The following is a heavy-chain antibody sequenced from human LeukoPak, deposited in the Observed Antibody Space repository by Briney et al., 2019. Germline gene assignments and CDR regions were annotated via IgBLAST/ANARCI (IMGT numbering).Heavy chain of an antibody. J-gene: IGHJ4*02. CDR2: IYYSGST. CDR1: GGSISSSSYY. D-gene: IGHD3-22*01. Sequence: SETLSLTCTVSGGSISSSSYYWSWIRQPPGKGLEWIGYIYYSGSTIYNPSLKSRVTMSVDTSKNQFSLKLSSVTAADTAVYYCARDRYYYDSSGHYRLDYWGQGTLVTVSS. CDR3: ARDRYYYDSSGHYRLDY. V-gene: IGHV4-61*01.